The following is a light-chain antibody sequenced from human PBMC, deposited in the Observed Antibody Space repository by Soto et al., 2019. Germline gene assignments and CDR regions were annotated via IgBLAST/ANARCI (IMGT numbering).Light chain of an antibody. CDR3: CSFAGTSYV. V-gene: IGLV2-11*01. CDR2: DVS. CDR1: SSDVGGYDY. J-gene: IGLJ1*01. Sequence: QSVLTQPRSVSGSPGQSVTFSCTGTSSDVGGYDYVSWYQQHPGKAPKLMIYDVSKRPSGVPDRFSGSKSGNTASLTISGLQAEDEADYYCCSFAGTSYVSGAGTKVTVL.